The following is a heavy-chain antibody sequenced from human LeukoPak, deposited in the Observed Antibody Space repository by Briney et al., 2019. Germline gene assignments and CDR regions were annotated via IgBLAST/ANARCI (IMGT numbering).Heavy chain of an antibody. CDR3: AREDHSNYNY. V-gene: IGHV3-23*01. CDR1: RFAFHNYA. Sequence: GGSLRLSCAASRFAFHNYAMTWIRQAPERGLEWVSSISVDGGDIKYTDSAKGRFTISRDNAKNSLYLQLNSLRAEDTAVYYCAREDHSNYNYWGQGTLVTVSS. CDR2: ISVDGGDI. D-gene: IGHD4-11*01. J-gene: IGHJ4*02.